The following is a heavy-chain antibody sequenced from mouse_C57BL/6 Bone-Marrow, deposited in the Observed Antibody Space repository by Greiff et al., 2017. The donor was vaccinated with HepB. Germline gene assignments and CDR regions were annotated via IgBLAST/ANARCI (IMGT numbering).Heavy chain of an antibody. Sequence: VQLQQPGAELVKPGASVKLSCKASGYTFTSYWLQWVKQRPGQGLEWIGEIDPSDSYTNYNQKFKGKATLTVDTSSSTAYMQLSSLTSEDSAVYYCARLPDSSGPHYYAMDYWGQGTSVTVSS. D-gene: IGHD3-2*02. V-gene: IGHV1-50*01. CDR2: IDPSDSYT. CDR3: ARLPDSSGPHYYAMDY. J-gene: IGHJ4*01. CDR1: GYTFTSYW.